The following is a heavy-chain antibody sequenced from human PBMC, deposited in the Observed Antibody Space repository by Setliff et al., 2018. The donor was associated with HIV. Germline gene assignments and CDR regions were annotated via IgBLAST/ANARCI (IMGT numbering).Heavy chain of an antibody. D-gene: IGHD5-12*01. V-gene: IGHV1-69*13. CDR3: ARGRWLQSFDY. CDR2: IIPVSGTT. Sequence: SVKVSCKVSGGSFSSFAISWVRQAPGHGLEWMGGIIPVSGTTNYAQKVQGRATLSADESTSTAYMQLSSLTSGDTAVYYCARGRWLQSFDYWGQGTLVTVSS. J-gene: IGHJ4*02. CDR1: GGSFSSFA.